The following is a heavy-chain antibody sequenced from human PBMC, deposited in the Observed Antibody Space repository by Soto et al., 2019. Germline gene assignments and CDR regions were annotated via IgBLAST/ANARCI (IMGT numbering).Heavy chain of an antibody. CDR3: ARLSVFDWLLPYFVY. CDR2: IYYSGST. V-gene: IGHV4-59*08. J-gene: IGHJ4*02. D-gene: IGHD3-9*01. CDR1: GGSISSYY. Sequence: SETLSLTCTASGGSISSYYWSWIRQPPGKGLEWIGYIYYSGSTNYNPSLKSRVTISVDTSKNQFSLKLSSVTAADTAVYYCARLSVFDWLLPYFVYSGPATLVTVP.